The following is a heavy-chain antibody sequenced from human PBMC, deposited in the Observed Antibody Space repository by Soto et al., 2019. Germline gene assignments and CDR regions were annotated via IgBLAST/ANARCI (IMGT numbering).Heavy chain of an antibody. CDR2: ISAYNGNT. Sequence: QVQLVQSGAEVKKPGASVKVSCKASGYTFTSYGISWVRQAPGQGLEWMGWISAYNGNTNYAQKLQGRVTMTTDTSTSTDYMELRSLRSDDTAVYYCARDPYQLPFSYYYYGMDVWGQGTTVTVSS. D-gene: IGHD2-2*01. V-gene: IGHV1-18*01. CDR1: GYTFTSYG. J-gene: IGHJ6*02. CDR3: ARDPYQLPFSYYYYGMDV.